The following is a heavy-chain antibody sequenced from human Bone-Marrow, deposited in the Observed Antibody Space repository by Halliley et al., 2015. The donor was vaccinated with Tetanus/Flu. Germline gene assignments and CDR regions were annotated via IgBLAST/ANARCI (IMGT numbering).Heavy chain of an antibody. Sequence: LTCTVSGGPVGSGGYYWGWVRQHPGKGLEWIGYIFYTGTTYYSPSLRGRVTISIDMSKNQFSLKLSSVTAADTAVYYCARDMGGDYNSWGQGALVIVSS. D-gene: IGHD4-17*01. CDR3: ARDMGGDYNS. V-gene: IGHV4-31*03. CDR2: IFYTGTT. J-gene: IGHJ4*02. CDR1: GGPVGSGGYY.